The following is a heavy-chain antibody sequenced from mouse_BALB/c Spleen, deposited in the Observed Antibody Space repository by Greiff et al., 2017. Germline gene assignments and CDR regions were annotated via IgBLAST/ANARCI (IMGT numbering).Heavy chain of an antibody. D-gene: IGHD2-4*01. V-gene: IGHV1-66*01. CDR1: GFTFSSSY. J-gene: IGHJ4*01. Sequence: VQLVESGAELVKPGASVKLSCTTSGFTFSSSYISWLKQQPGQSLEWIAWINAGTGGTSYNQKFTGKAQLTVDTSSSTAYMQFSSLTTEDSAIYYCARNGDYDFFYAMDYWGQGTSVTVSA. CDR2: INAGTGGT. CDR3: ARNGDYDFFYAMDY.